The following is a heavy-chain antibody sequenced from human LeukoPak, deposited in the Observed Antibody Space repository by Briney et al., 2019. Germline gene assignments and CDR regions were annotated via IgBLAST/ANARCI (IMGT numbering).Heavy chain of an antibody. CDR1: GFTFSSYA. V-gene: IGHV3-23*01. Sequence: GGSLRLSCAASGFTFSSYAMSWVRQAPGKGLEWVSAITGSGDDTFYVDSVKGRFTISRDNAKNSLYLQMNSLRAEDTALYYCAKDVWANDAFDIWGQGTMVTVSS. J-gene: IGHJ3*02. CDR2: ITGSGDDT. D-gene: IGHD2-8*01. CDR3: AKDVWANDAFDI.